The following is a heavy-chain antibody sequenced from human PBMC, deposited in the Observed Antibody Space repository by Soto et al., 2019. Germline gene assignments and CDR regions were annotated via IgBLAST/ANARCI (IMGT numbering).Heavy chain of an antibody. CDR2: IVPSNGKT. J-gene: IGHJ4*02. Sequence: GASVKVSCKASGGTFSTYTITWVRQAPGQGLEWMGRIVPSNGKTKYSQKFQGRVTITRDTSASTAYMELSSLRSEDTAVYYCARFGGYSGYDSLDYWGQGTLVTVSS. V-gene: IGHV1-3*01. CDR1: GGTFSTYT. D-gene: IGHD5-12*01. CDR3: ARFGGYSGYDSLDY.